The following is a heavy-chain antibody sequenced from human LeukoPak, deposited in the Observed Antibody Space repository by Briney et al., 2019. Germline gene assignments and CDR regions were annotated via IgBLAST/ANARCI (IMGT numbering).Heavy chain of an antibody. J-gene: IGHJ4*02. CDR2: INHSGST. CDR3: ARLGYCSSGSCNSPFFDY. CDR1: GGSFSGYY. Sequence: SETLSLTCAVYGGSFSGYYWSWIRQPPGKGLEWIGEINHSGSTNYNPSLKSRVTISVDTSKDQFSLKLSSVTAADTAVYYCARLGYCSSGSCNSPFFDYWGQGTLVTVSS. D-gene: IGHD2-15*01. V-gene: IGHV4-34*01.